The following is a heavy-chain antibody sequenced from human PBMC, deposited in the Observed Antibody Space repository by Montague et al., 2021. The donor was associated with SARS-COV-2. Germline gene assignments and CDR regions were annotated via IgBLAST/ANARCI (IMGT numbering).Heavy chain of an antibody. CDR1: GFTFSSYG. CDR2: ISGGGDIT. V-gene: IGHV3-23*01. D-gene: IGHD6-19*01. Sequence: SLRLSCAASGFTFSSYGMFWVRQTPGKGLEWVSAISGGGDITYYADSVKGRFTISRDNSKNTLYLQMNTLRAEDTAVYFCAKNTIAVPGSPHFDSWGQGTLVTVSS. CDR3: AKNTIAVPGSPHFDS. J-gene: IGHJ4*02.